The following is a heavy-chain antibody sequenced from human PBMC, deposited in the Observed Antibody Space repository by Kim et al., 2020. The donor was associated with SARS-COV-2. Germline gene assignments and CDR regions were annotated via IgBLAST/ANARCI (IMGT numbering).Heavy chain of an antibody. J-gene: IGHJ4*02. V-gene: IGHV3-23*01. CDR1: GFTFSSYA. CDR2: ISGSGGST. CDR3: AKGDGVLLWFGETTNTGYYFDY. D-gene: IGHD3-10*01. Sequence: GGSLRLSCAASGFTFSSYAMSWVRQAPGKGLEWVSAISGSGGSTYYADSVKGRFTISRDNSKNTLYLQMNSLRAEDTAVYYCAKGDGVLLWFGETTNTGYYFDYWGQGTLVTVSS.